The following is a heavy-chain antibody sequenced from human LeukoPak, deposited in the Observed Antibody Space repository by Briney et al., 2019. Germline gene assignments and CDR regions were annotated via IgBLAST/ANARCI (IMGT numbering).Heavy chain of an antibody. D-gene: IGHD2-15*01. CDR3: ARVRKGYCSGGSCYSGPIPFFDY. V-gene: IGHV4-39*01. Sequence: SETLSLTCTVSGGSISSSSYYWGWIRRPPGKGLEWIGSIYYSGSTYYNPSLKSRVTISVDTSKNQFSLKLSSVTAADTAVYYCARVRKGYCSGGSCYSGPIPFFDYWGQGTLVTVSS. CDR1: GGSISSSSYY. J-gene: IGHJ4*02. CDR2: IYYSGST.